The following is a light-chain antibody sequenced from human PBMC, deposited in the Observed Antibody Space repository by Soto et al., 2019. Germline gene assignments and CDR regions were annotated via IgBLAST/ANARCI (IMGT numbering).Light chain of an antibody. CDR3: SSYAGSSNV. V-gene: IGLV2-8*01. J-gene: IGLJ1*01. CDR2: EVN. CDR1: SSDIGAYIY. Sequence: QSALTQPPSASGSPGQSVTISCTGTSSDIGAYIYVSWYQQHPGKAPKLMIYEVNKRPSGVPDRFSGSKSGNTASLTVSGLQAEDEADYYCSSYAGSSNVFGTGTKVTVL.